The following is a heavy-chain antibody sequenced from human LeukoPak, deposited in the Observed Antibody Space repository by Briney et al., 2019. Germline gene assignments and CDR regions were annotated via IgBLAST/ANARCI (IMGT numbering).Heavy chain of an antibody. CDR1: GYTFTSYG. V-gene: IGHV1-18*01. D-gene: IGHD6-13*01. CDR2: MNPNSGNT. Sequence: ASVKVSCKASGYTFTSYGISWVRQATGQGLEWMGWMNPNSGNTGYAQKFQGRVTMTTDTSTSTAYMELRSLRSDDTAVYYCARGRPYSSSRDFDYWGQGTLVTVSS. CDR3: ARGRPYSSSRDFDY. J-gene: IGHJ4*02.